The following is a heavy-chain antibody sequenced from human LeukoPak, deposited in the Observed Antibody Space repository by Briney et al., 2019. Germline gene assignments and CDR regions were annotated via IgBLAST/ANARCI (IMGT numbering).Heavy chain of an antibody. J-gene: IGHJ3*02. CDR3: ARTRLRSYLAYCGGDCYSGDVFDI. V-gene: IGHV1-2*02. CDR2: INPNSGGT. Sequence: ASVKVSCKTSGYTFTGYYMHWVRQAPGQGLEWMGWINPNSGGTIYAQKFQGRVTMTRDTSISTAYMELSRLRSDDTAVYYCARTRLRSYLAYCGGDCYSGDVFDIWGQGTMVTVSS. D-gene: IGHD2-21*02. CDR1: GYTFTGYY.